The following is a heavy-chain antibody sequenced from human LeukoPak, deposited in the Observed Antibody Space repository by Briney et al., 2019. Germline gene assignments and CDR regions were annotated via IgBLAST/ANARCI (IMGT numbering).Heavy chain of an antibody. CDR2: INHSVST. CDR3: ARKGRNYYGSGSYLRVWFDP. D-gene: IGHD3-10*01. V-gene: IGHV4-34*01. CDR1: GGSFSGYY. J-gene: IGHJ5*02. Sequence: SETLSLTCAVYGGSFSGYYWSWIRQSPGKGLEWIGEINHSVSTNYNPSLKSRVTISVDTSKNQFSLKLRSVTAADTAVYYCARKGRNYYGSGSYLRVWFDPWGQGTLVTVSS.